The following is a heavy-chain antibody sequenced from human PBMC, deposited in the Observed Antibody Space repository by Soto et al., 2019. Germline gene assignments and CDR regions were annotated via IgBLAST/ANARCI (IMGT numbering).Heavy chain of an antibody. CDR1: GYTFTSYD. CDR3: ARAINMILTGSHFDY. CDR2: MNPNSGNT. V-gene: IGHV1-8*01. Sequence: ASVKVSCKASGYTFTSYDINWVRQATGQGLEWMGWMNPNSGNTGYAQKFQGRVTMTRNTSISTAYMELNSLRAEDTAVYYCARAINMILTGSHFDYWGQGTLVTVSS. J-gene: IGHJ4*02. D-gene: IGHD3-9*01.